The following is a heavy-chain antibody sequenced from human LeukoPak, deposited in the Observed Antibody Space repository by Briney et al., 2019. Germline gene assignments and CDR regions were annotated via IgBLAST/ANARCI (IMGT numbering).Heavy chain of an antibody. CDR1: GASIRNSY. D-gene: IGHD5/OR15-5a*01. Sequence: PSETLSLTCTVSGASIRNSYWSWIRQPPGRGLEWIGFAHSSGSTSYNPSLKSRVTISVDTSKNQFSLKLSSVTAADTAVYYCARGGCSRCLHDYWGQGTLVTVSS. CDR3: ARGGCSRCLHDY. J-gene: IGHJ4*02. CDR2: AHSSGST. V-gene: IGHV4-59*01.